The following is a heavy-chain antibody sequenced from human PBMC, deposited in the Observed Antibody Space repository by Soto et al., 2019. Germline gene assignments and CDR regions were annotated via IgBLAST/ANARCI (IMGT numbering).Heavy chain of an antibody. Sequence: EVQLLESGGGLVQPGGSLRLSCAASGFTFSKYAMSWVRQAPGKGLEWVSAISRSGTTTYSADSVRGRFTISRDNSNTMLNLQMNSTSPEDTALYYCVIFFVETGGSSGWLRFLDSWGQGTLVTVSS. J-gene: IGHJ4*02. CDR3: VIFFVETGGSSGWLRFLDS. D-gene: IGHD6-25*01. CDR2: ISRSGTTT. CDR1: GFTFSKYA. V-gene: IGHV3-23*01.